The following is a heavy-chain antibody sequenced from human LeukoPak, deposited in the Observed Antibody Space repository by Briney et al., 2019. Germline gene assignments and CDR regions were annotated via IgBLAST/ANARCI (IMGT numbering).Heavy chain of an antibody. V-gene: IGHV4-59*01. CDR2: IYYSGST. Sequence: SETLSLTCTVSGGSISSYYWSWIRQPPGKGLEWIGYIYYSGSTNYNPSLKSRVTISVDTSKNQFSLKLSSVTAADTAVYYCARAGISGWGYFQHWGQGTLVTVSS. CDR3: ARAGISGWGYFQH. D-gene: IGHD6-19*01. J-gene: IGHJ1*01. CDR1: GGSISSYY.